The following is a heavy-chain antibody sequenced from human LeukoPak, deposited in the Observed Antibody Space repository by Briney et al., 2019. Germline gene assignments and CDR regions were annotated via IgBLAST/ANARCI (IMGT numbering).Heavy chain of an antibody. D-gene: IGHD3-10*01. V-gene: IGHV1-46*01. Sequence: ASVKVSCKASGYTFTSYYMHWVRQAPGQGLEWMGIINPSGGSTSYAQKFQGRVTMTRDTSTSTVYMELSSLRSEDTAVYYCAVDEGIGSGSPEAKEYFQHWGQGTLVTVSS. CDR2: INPSGGST. J-gene: IGHJ1*01. CDR1: GYTFTSYY. CDR3: AVDEGIGSGSPEAKEYFQH.